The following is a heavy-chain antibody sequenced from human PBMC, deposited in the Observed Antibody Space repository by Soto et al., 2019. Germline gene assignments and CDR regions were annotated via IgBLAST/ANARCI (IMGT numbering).Heavy chain of an antibody. J-gene: IGHJ4*02. CDR2: IFHGGDT. D-gene: IGHD4-17*01. Sequence: QVQLQESGPGLVKPSGTLSLTCDVSYGSISSSNWWSWVRQPPGKGLERIGEIFHGGDTKYNPSLSSRVTISVDRSKDQFSVKLSSVTDADTAVYYCARSHPHDYGDFVMDYWGPGIQGTVSS. V-gene: IGHV4-4*02. CDR3: ARSHPHDYGDFVMDY. CDR1: YGSISSSNW.